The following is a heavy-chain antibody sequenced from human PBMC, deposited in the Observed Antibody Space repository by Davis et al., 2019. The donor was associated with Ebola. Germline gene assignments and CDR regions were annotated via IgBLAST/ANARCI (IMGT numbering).Heavy chain of an antibody. CDR2: INPNSGDT. CDR3: ARDRVCSGATCYAYLDF. D-gene: IGHD2-15*01. J-gene: IGHJ4*02. CDR1: GYTFTGYY. Sequence: AASVKVSCKASGYTFTGYYIHWVRQAPGQGLEWMGWINPNSGDTKYSQKFQGWVTMTRDTPISTAYMELNRLTSDDTAVYYCARDRVCSGATCYAYLDFWGQETLVTVSS. V-gene: IGHV1-2*04.